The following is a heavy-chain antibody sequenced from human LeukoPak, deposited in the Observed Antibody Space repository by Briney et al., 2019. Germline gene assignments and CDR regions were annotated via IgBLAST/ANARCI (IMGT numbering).Heavy chain of an antibody. CDR3: ARGSYGTIFGVVTDAFDI. J-gene: IGHJ3*02. CDR2: INPSGGST. Sequence: GASVKVSCKASGYTFTSYYMHWVRQAPGQGLEWMGIINPSGGSTSYAQKFQGRVTMTRDTSTSTVYMELSSLRSEDTAVYYCARGSYGTIFGVVTDAFDIWGQGTMVTVSS. D-gene: IGHD3-3*01. CDR1: GYTFTSYY. V-gene: IGHV1-46*01.